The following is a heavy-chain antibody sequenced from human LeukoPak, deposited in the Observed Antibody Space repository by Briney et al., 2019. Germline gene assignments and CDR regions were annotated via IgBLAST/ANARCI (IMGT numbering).Heavy chain of an antibody. CDR3: ASYSGSYAYYGY. Sequence: KPSETLSLTCTVSGGSITSYYWSWIRQPAGKGLEWIGRIYSSWNTNYNPSLKSRVTMSVDTSKNQFSLKLTSVTAADTAVYYCASYSGSYAYYGYWGQGTLVTVSS. V-gene: IGHV4-4*07. J-gene: IGHJ4*02. CDR2: IYSSWNT. D-gene: IGHD1-26*01. CDR1: GGSITSYY.